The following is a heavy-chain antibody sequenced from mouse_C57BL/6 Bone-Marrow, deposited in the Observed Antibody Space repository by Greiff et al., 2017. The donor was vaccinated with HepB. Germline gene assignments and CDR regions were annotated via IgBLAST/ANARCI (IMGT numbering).Heavy chain of an antibody. J-gene: IGHJ4*01. CDR3: ARYDYDVEGVDY. CDR2: IDPSDSYT. Sequence: VQLQQPGAELVKPGASVKLSCKASGYTFTSYWMQWVKQRPGQGLEWIGEIDPSDSYTNYNQKFKGKATLTVDTSSSTAYMQLSSLTSEDSAVYYCARYDYDVEGVDYWGQGTSVTVSS. V-gene: IGHV1-50*01. D-gene: IGHD2-4*01. CDR1: GYTFTSYW.